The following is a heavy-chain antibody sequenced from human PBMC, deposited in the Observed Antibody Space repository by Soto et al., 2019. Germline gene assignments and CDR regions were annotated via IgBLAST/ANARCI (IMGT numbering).Heavy chain of an antibody. D-gene: IGHD6-25*01. CDR3: ARGSGTIALIRPKYYFDY. CDR1: GGSFSGYY. CDR2: INHSGST. Sequence: SETLSLTCAVYGGSFSGYYWSWIRQPPGKXLEWIGEINHSGSTNYNPSLKSRATISVDTSKNQFSLKLSSVTAADTAVYYCARGSGTIALIRPKYYFDYWGQGTLVTVCS. J-gene: IGHJ4*02. V-gene: IGHV4-34*01.